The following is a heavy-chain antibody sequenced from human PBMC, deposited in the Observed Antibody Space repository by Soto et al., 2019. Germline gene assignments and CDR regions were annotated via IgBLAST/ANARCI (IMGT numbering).Heavy chain of an antibody. Sequence: ASVKVSCKASGYTFTGYYMHWVRQAPGQGLEWMGWINPNSGGTNYAQKFQGWVTMTRDTSISTAYMELSRLRSDDTAVYYCARADAIAVAGTGYYYYGMDVWGQGTTVTVS. D-gene: IGHD6-19*01. CDR1: GYTFTGYY. CDR2: INPNSGGT. CDR3: ARADAIAVAGTGYYYYGMDV. V-gene: IGHV1-2*04. J-gene: IGHJ6*02.